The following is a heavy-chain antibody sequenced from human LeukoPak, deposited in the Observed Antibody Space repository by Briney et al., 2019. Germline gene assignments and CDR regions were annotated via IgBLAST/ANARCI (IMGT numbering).Heavy chain of an antibody. CDR1: GFTFSSYA. D-gene: IGHD3-3*01. Sequence: GGSLRLSCAASGFTFSSYAMSWVRQAPGKGLEWVSSISGSGGNTYYADSLKGRFTISRDNSKNTLYLQMNSLRAEDTAVYYCAKVPPLYDFWSGYYTPYFDYWGQGTLVTVSS. CDR2: ISGSGGNT. J-gene: IGHJ4*02. V-gene: IGHV3-23*01. CDR3: AKVPPLYDFWSGYYTPYFDY.